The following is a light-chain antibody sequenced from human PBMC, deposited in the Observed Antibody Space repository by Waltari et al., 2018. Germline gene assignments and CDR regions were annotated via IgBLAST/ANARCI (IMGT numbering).Light chain of an antibody. J-gene: IGKJ2*01. V-gene: IGKV1-5*03. Sequence: DIQMTQSPSTLSASVGARVTITCRASQSISSWLAWYQQKPGKAPNRLIYKASNLKSGVPSRFSGSGSGTEFTLAVSSRQPDEFAAYYCQQYDSYLYTFGQGTKLEIK. CDR2: KAS. CDR1: QSISSW. CDR3: QQYDSYLYT.